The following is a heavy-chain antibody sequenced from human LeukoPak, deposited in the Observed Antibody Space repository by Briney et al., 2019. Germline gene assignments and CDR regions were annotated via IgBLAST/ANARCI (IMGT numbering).Heavy chain of an antibody. CDR2: IIPIFGTA. V-gene: IGHV1-69*05. Sequence: SVKVSCKASGGTFSSYAVSWVRQAPGQGLEWMGGIIPIFGTANYAQKFQGRVTITTGESTSTAYMELSSLRSEDTAVYYCARAGFDDSSGYTMVFDIWGQGTMVTVSS. CDR1: GGTFSSYA. D-gene: IGHD3-22*01. CDR3: ARAGFDDSSGYTMVFDI. J-gene: IGHJ3*02.